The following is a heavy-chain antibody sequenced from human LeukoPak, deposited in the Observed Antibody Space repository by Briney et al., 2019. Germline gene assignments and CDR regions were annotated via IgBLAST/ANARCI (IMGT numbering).Heavy chain of an antibody. Sequence: GASVKVSCKASGYTFTSYGISWVRQAPGQGLEWMGWISAYNGNTNYAQKLHGRVTMTTDTSTSTASMELRSLRTDDTAVDYCSRDATYDYDSSGYYSIDYWGEGALVTVSS. D-gene: IGHD3-22*01. CDR3: SRDATYDYDSSGYYSIDY. CDR2: ISAYNGNT. J-gene: IGHJ4*02. CDR1: GYTFTSYG. V-gene: IGHV1-18*01.